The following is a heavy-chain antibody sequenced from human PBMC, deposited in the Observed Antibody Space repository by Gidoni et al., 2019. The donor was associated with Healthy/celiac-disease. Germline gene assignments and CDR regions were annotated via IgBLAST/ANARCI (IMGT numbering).Heavy chain of an antibody. CDR2: IYYSGST. J-gene: IGHJ3*02. V-gene: IGHV4-39*01. CDR1: GGSISSSSYY. Sequence: QLQLQESGPGLVKPSETLSLTCTVSGGSISSSSYYWGWIRQPPGKGLEWIGSIYYSGSTYYNPSLRSRVTISVDTSKNQFSLKLSSVTAADTAVYYCARHISTSPKDAFDIWGQGTMVTVSS. D-gene: IGHD3-3*02. CDR3: ARHISTSPKDAFDI.